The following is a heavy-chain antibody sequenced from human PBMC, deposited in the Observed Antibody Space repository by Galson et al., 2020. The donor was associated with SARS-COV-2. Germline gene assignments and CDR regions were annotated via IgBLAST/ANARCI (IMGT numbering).Heavy chain of an antibody. D-gene: IGHD3-3*01. CDR1: GFTFSSYA. J-gene: IGHJ4*02. Sequence: GGSLRLSCSASGFTFSSYAMHWVRQAPGKGLEYVSAISSNGGSTYYADSVKGRFTISRDNSKNTLYLQMSSLRAEDTAVYYCVKAVRITNFGVPMGGYYFDYWGQGTLVTVSS. V-gene: IGHV3-64D*06. CDR2: ISSNGGST. CDR3: VKAVRITNFGVPMGGYYFDY.